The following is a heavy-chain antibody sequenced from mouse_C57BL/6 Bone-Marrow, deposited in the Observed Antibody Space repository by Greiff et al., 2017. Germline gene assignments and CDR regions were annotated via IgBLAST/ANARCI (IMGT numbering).Heavy chain of an antibody. V-gene: IGHV3-6*01. CDR2: ISYDGSN. D-gene: IGHD2-5*01. CDR3: ARKAYYSNYFDY. CDR1: GYSITSGYY. Sequence: VQLKQSGPGLVKPSQSLSLTCSVTGYSITSGYYWNWIRQFPGNKLEWMGYISYDGSNNYNPSRKNRISITRDTSKNQFFLKLNSVTTEDTATYYCARKAYYSNYFDYWGQGTTLTVSS. J-gene: IGHJ2*01.